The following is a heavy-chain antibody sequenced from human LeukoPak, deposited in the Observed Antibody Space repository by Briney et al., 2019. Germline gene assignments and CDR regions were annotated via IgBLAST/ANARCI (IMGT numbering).Heavy chain of an antibody. CDR1: GVTFNNYT. D-gene: IGHD1-26*01. Sequence: GASVKVSCKASGVTFNNYTINWVRQARGQGLEWMGGIIPFFEAPNYAQKFQGRLTITADELTSTAHVELSGLRSEDTAVYFCAREKWEPPFYYYGLDVWGQGTTVTVSS. J-gene: IGHJ6*02. CDR3: AREKWEPPFYYYGLDV. CDR2: IIPFFEAP. V-gene: IGHV1-69*01.